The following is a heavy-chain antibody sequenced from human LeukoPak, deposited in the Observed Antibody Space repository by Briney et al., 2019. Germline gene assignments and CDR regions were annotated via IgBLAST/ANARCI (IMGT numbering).Heavy chain of an antibody. CDR1: GFMFDIYA. J-gene: IGHJ3*02. Sequence: GGSLRLSCAASGFMFDIYAMTWGRQAPGKGLDWVSAISASANSTYYADAVKGRFTISRDNAKNIVYLQMNSLSVDDTAVYYCARGPSCSSHSCYVIGAVDIWGQGTMVTVSS. CDR3: ARGPSCSSHSCYVIGAVDI. V-gene: IGHV3-23*01. D-gene: IGHD2-2*01. CDR2: ISASANST.